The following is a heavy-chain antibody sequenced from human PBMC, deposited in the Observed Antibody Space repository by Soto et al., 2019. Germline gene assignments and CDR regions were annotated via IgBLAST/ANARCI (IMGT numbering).Heavy chain of an antibody. CDR2: IIPIPGTA. V-gene: IGHV1-69*13. CDR1: GGTFGSYA. J-gene: IGHJ6*02. Sequence: SVKVSCKASGGTFGSYAISWVRQAPGQGLEWMGGIIPIPGTANDAQKFQGRVTIAADESTSTAYMELSSLRSEDTAVYYCARSQGSSTSLEIYYYYYYGMDVWGQGTTVTVSS. D-gene: IGHD2-2*01. CDR3: ARSQGSSTSLEIYYYYYYGMDV.